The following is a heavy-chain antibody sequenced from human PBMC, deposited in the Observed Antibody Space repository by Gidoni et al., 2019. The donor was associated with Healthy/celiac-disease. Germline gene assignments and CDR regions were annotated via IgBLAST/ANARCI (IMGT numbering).Heavy chain of an antibody. CDR3: AKLGSGYYAY. V-gene: IGHV3-9*01. Sequence: EGKRVESGGGWVEPGGSLRLPWAASGFTFDDYAMHWVRKAPGKGLEWVSGISWNSGSIGYADSVKGRFTISRDNAKNSLYLQMNSLRAEDTALYYCAKLGSGYYAYWGQGTLVTVSS. CDR1: GFTFDDYA. D-gene: IGHD3-3*01. J-gene: IGHJ4*02. CDR2: ISWNSGSI.